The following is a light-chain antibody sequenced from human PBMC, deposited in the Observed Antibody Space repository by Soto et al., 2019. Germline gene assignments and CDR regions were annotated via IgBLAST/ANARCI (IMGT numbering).Light chain of an antibody. Sequence: EIVMTQSPATLSVSPGERVTLSCRASRTVGSKLAWYQQKPGQAPRLLISDASTRATGIPARFSGSGSGTEFTLTISSLQSEDFAVYYCQQYGNWKTFGQGTKLEIK. CDR3: QQYGNWKT. V-gene: IGKV3-15*01. J-gene: IGKJ2*01. CDR2: DAS. CDR1: RTVGSK.